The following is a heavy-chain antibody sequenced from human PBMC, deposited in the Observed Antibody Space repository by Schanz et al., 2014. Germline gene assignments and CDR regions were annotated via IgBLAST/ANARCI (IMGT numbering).Heavy chain of an antibody. V-gene: IGHV4-4*07. Sequence: QVQVLQAGPGGVKPSETLSLTCTFSGVSMGDFYWSWIRQPAGKGLEGIGRIFSSGSSDYNPSLKSRVPMSVDTSKNQSSLKLSSVTAADTAVFYCARRDNYLSAFDSWGQGTMVTVSS. J-gene: IGHJ3*02. CDR1: GVSMGDFY. CDR2: IFSSGSS. D-gene: IGHD4-4*01. CDR3: ARRDNYLSAFDS.